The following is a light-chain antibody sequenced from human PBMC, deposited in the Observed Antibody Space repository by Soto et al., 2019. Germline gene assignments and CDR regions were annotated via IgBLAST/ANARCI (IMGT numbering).Light chain of an antibody. V-gene: IGLV1-47*02. J-gene: IGLJ2*01. CDR2: SNN. Sequence: QSVLTQPPSASVTPGQRGFISCSGSSSNIGGTNYAYWYQQLPGAAPKLLMHSNNLRPSGVPERISGSKSGTSASLAISGLRSEDEAVYYCASWDDRLGAVIFGGGTKVTVL. CDR3: ASWDDRLGAVI. CDR1: SSNIGGTNY.